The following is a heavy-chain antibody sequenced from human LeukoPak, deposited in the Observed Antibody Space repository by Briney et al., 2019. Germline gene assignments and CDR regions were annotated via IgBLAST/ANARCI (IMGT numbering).Heavy chain of an antibody. D-gene: IGHD5-18*01. CDR3: ARSGTAMVRGYFDY. Sequence: SETLSLTCTVSGGSISSYYWSWIRQPAGKGLEWIGRIYTSGSTNYNPSLKSRVTMSVDTSKNQSSLKLSSVTAADTAVYYCARSGTAMVRGYFDYWGQGTLVTVSS. J-gene: IGHJ4*02. CDR2: IYTSGST. V-gene: IGHV4-4*07. CDR1: GGSISSYY.